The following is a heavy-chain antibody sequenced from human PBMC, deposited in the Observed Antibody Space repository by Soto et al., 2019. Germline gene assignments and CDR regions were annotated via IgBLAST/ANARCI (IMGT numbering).Heavy chain of an antibody. CDR3: ATDRWYHYDSSGSPGY. CDR2: ISYDGSNK. V-gene: IGHV3-30*03. D-gene: IGHD3-22*01. J-gene: IGHJ4*02. Sequence: PGESLRLSCAASGFTFSSYGMHWVRQAPGKGLEWVAVISYDGSNKYYADSVKGRFTISRDNSKNTLYLQMNSLRAEDTAVYYSATDRWYHYDSSGSPGYWGQGTLVTVSS. CDR1: GFTFSSYG.